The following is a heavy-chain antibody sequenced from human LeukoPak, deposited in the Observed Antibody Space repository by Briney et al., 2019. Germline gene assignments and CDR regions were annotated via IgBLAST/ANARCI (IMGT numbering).Heavy chain of an antibody. CDR3: VKGPTGDLGNFDH. V-gene: IGHV3-64D*06. CDR2: ISSNGGST. D-gene: IGHD7-27*01. J-gene: IGHJ4*02. CDR1: GFTFSSYA. Sequence: GGSLRLSCSASGFTFSSYAMHWVRQAPGKGLEYVSAISSNGGSTYYADSVKGRFTISRDNSKNTLYLQMSSLRAEDTAVYYCVKGPTGDLGNFDHWGQGTLVTVSS.